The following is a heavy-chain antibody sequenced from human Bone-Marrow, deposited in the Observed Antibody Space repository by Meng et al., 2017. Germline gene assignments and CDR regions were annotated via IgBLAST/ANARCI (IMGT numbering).Heavy chain of an antibody. D-gene: IGHD3-10*01. Sequence: QGEGVQSGVEGKKPGASVKVSCKASGGTFSSYAISWVRQAPGQWLEWMGGIIPIFGTANYAQKFQGRVTITADESTSTAYMELSSLRSEDTAVYYCARGVKGFGELLGWYFDLWGRGTLVTVSS. CDR2: IIPIFGTA. J-gene: IGHJ2*01. CDR1: GGTFSSYA. CDR3: ARGVKGFGELLGWYFDL. V-gene: IGHV1-69*01.